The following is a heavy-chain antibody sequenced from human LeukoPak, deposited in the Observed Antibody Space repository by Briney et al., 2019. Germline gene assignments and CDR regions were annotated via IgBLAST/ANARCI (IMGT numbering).Heavy chain of an antibody. Sequence: SVKVSCKASGGTFSSYAISWVRQAPGQGLEWMGRIIPILGIANYAQKFQGRVTITADKSTSTAYMELSSLRSEDTAVYYCARGQKGIAVAGTLDWGQGTLVTVSS. CDR1: GGTFSSYA. D-gene: IGHD6-19*01. J-gene: IGHJ4*02. CDR3: ARGQKGIAVAGTLD. V-gene: IGHV1-69*04. CDR2: IIPILGIA.